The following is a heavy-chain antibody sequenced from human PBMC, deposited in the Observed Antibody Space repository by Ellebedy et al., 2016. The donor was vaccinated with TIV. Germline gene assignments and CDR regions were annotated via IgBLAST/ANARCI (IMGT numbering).Heavy chain of an antibody. D-gene: IGHD6-13*01. CDR1: GFTFSGYW. CDR3: ARPSWYVY. Sequence: PGGSLRLSCAASGFTFSGYWMSWVRQAPGKGLEWVANIKQDGSEKYYVDSVKGRLPISRYNAKNSLYLQMDSLRAEDTAVYYCARPSWYVYWGQGTLVAVSS. CDR2: IKQDGSEK. J-gene: IGHJ4*02. V-gene: IGHV3-7*01.